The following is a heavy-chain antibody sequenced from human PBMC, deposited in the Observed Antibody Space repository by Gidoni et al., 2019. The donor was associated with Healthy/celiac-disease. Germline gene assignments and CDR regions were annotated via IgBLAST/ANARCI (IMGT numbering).Heavy chain of an antibody. Sequence: QVQLQQWGAGRLTPSETLSLTCAVYGGSFSGYYWSWIRQPPGKGLEWIGEINHSGSTNYNPSLKSRVTISVDTSKNQFSLKLSSVTAADTAVYYCARGLPPEIVPARRGAFDYWGQGTLVTVSS. J-gene: IGHJ4*02. V-gene: IGHV4-34*01. CDR2: INHSGST. CDR1: GGSFSGYY. CDR3: ARGLPPEIVPARRGAFDY. D-gene: IGHD2-8*01.